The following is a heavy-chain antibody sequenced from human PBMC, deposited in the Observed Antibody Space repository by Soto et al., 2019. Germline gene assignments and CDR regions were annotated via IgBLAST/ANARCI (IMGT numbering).Heavy chain of an antibody. Sequence: EVQLLESGGGLVQPGGSLRLSCAASGFTFSSYAMRWVPQSPGKGLEGVSAISGSGGSTYYADSVKGRFTISRDNSKNTLYLQMNSLRAEDTAVYYCAKGKYFDWLSHDAFDIWGQGTMVTVSS. CDR3: AKGKYFDWLSHDAFDI. D-gene: IGHD3-9*01. J-gene: IGHJ3*02. CDR1: GFTFSSYA. CDR2: ISGSGGST. V-gene: IGHV3-23*01.